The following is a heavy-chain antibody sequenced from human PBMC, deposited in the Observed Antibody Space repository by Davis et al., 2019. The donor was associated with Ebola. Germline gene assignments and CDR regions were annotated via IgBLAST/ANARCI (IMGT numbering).Heavy chain of an antibody. J-gene: IGHJ4*02. CDR3: TTQGNIVATGHDY. CDR1: GFTFSSYW. V-gene: IGHV3-15*07. D-gene: IGHD5-12*01. Sequence: PGGSLRLSCAASGFTFSSYWMHWVRQAPGKGLVWVGRIKSKTDGATTDYAAPVKGRFTISRDDSKNTLYLQMNSLKTEDTAVYYCTTQGNIVATGHDYWGQGTLVTVSS. CDR2: IKSKTDGATT.